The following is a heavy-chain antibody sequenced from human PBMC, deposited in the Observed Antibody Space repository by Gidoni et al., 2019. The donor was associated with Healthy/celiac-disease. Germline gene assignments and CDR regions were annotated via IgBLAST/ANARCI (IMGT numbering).Heavy chain of an antibody. CDR2: ISGSGGST. Sequence: VQLLASGGGLVQPGGSLRLFCAASAFTFSRYAMSWVRQAPGKGLEWVSAISGSGGSTYYADSVKGRFTISRDNSKNTLYLQMNSLRAEDTAVYYCARRGSPMVRGVIDYWGQGTLVTVSS. V-gene: IGHV3-23*01. D-gene: IGHD3-10*01. CDR1: AFTFSRYA. J-gene: IGHJ4*02. CDR3: ARRGSPMVRGVIDY.